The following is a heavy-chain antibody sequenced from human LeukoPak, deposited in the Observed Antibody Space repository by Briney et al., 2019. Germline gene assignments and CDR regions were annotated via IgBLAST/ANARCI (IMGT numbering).Heavy chain of an antibody. D-gene: IGHD6-13*01. V-gene: IGHV1-2*02. CDR1: GYTFTGYY. J-gene: IGHJ6*02. CDR3: ARILAAGSRYYYYGMDV. Sequence: ASVKVSCKASGYTFTGYYMHWVRQAPGQGLEWMGWINPNSGGTNYAQKFQGRVTMTRDTSISTAYMELSRLRSDDTAVYYCARILAAGSRYYYYGMDVWGQGTTVTASS. CDR2: INPNSGGT.